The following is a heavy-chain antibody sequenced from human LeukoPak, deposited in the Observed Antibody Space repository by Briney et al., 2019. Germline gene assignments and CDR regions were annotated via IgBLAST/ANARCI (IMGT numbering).Heavy chain of an antibody. D-gene: IGHD2-15*01. CDR2: ISSSSSYI. CDR3: ATTLGCCSGGSCYSEYYFDY. J-gene: IGHJ4*02. CDR1: GFTFSSYS. Sequence: PGGSLRLSCAASGFTFSSYSMNWVRQTPGKGLEWVSSISSSSSYIYYADSVKGRFTISRDNAKNSLYLQMNSLRAEDTAVYYCATTLGCCSGGSCYSEYYFDYWGQGTLVTVSS. V-gene: IGHV3-21*01.